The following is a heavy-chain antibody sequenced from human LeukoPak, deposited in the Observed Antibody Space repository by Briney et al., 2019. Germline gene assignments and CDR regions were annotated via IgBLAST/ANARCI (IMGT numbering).Heavy chain of an antibody. CDR1: GFTFSNAW. CDR3: TTVVDLFRRAATHH. J-gene: IGHJ4*02. D-gene: IGHD2-15*01. Sequence: KPGGSLRLSCAASGFTFSNAWMSWVRQAPGKGLERVGRIKSKTDGGTTDYAAPVKGRFTISRDDSKNTLYLQMNSLKTEDTAVYYCTTVVDLFRRAATHHWGQGTLVTVSS. CDR2: IKSKTDGGTT. V-gene: IGHV3-15*01.